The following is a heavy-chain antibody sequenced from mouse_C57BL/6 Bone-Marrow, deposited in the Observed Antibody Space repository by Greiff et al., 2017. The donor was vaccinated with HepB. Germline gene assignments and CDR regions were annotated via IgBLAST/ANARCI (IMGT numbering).Heavy chain of an antibody. D-gene: IGHD2-4*01. J-gene: IGHJ3*01. Sequence: EVQGVESGGGLVQPGGSLKLSCAASGFTFSDYYMYWVRQTPEKRLEWVAYISNGGGSTYYPDTVKGRFTISRDNAKNTLYLQMSRLKSEDTAMYYCARDDYGGAWFAYWGQGTLVTVSA. V-gene: IGHV5-12*01. CDR2: ISNGGGST. CDR1: GFTFSDYY. CDR3: ARDDYGGAWFAY.